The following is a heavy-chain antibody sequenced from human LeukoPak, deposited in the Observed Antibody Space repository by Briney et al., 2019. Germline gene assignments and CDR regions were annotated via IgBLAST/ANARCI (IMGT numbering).Heavy chain of an antibody. CDR3: ARRRNGAFDI. D-gene: IGHD2-8*01. Sequence: SGGSLRLSCAASAFTFSSYEMNWVRQAPGKGLEWVSFISSGDSNIYSADSVKGRFTISRDNAKNSLYLQMNSLRTEDTAVYYCARRRNGAFDIWGQGTMVTVSS. CDR1: AFTFSSYE. V-gene: IGHV3-48*03. J-gene: IGHJ3*02. CDR2: ISSGDSNI.